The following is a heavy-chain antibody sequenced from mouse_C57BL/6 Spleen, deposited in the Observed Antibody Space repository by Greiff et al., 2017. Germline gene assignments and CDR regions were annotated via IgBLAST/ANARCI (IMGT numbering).Heavy chain of an antibody. V-gene: IGHV1-7*01. Sequence: VQLQQSGAELAKPGASVKLSCKASGYTFTSYWMHWVKQRPGKGLEWIGYINPSSGYTKYNQKFKDKATLTADKSSSTAYMQLSSLTYEDSAVYYCAKSPWSYDAMDYWGQGTSVTVSS. CDR3: AKSPWSYDAMDY. CDR1: GYTFTSYW. J-gene: IGHJ4*01. CDR2: INPSSGYT.